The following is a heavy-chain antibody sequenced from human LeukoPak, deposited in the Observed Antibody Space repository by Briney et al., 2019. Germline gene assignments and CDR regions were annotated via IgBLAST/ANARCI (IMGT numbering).Heavy chain of an antibody. CDR3: ARGAIFGVVISRFDP. V-gene: IGHV4-34*01. CDR2: INHSGST. D-gene: IGHD3-3*01. Sequence: PSETLSLTCAVYGGSFSGYYWSWIRQPPGKGLEWIGEINHSGSTNYNPSLKSRVTISVDTSKNQFSLKLSSVTAADTAVYYCARGAIFGVVISRFDPWGQGTLVTVSS. CDR1: GGSFSGYY. J-gene: IGHJ5*02.